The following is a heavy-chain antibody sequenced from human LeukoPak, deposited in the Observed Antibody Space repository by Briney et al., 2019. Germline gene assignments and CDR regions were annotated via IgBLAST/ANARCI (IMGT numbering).Heavy chain of an antibody. CDR1: GFIFSDYY. J-gene: IGHJ4*02. V-gene: IGHV3-11*01. Sequence: PGGSLRLSCAASGFIFSDYYMSWIRQAPGKGLEWVSYISNSGTTIYYADSVKGRFTISRDNAKNSLYLQMNSLRAEDTAVYYCARDKDDDYGGTPYDSWGQGTLVTVSS. CDR3: ARDKDDDYGGTPYDS. CDR2: ISNSGTTI. D-gene: IGHD4-17*01.